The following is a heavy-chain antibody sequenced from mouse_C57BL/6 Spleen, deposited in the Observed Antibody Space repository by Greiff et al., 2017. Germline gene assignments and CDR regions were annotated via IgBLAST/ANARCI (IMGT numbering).Heavy chain of an antibody. CDR3: SRLRPLYYAMDY. V-gene: IGHV1-72*01. CDR1: GYTFTSYW. J-gene: IGHJ4*01. D-gene: IGHD6-1*01. Sequence: QVQLQQPGAELVKPGASVKLSCKASGYTFTSYWMHWVKQRPGRGLEWIGRLDPNSGGPKYNEKFKSKATLTVDKPSSTAYMQLSSLTSEDAAVYYCSRLRPLYYAMDYWGQGTSVTVSS. CDR2: LDPNSGGP.